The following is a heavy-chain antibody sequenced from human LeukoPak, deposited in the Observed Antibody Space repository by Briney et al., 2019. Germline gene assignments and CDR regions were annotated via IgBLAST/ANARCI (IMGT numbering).Heavy chain of an antibody. D-gene: IGHD3-10*01. CDR3: ARHPVLLWFGESYYFDY. J-gene: IGHJ4*02. CDR1: GGSFTKFW. CDR2: IYPADSDT. V-gene: IGHV5-51*01. Sequence: GESLKISCEGSGGSFTKFWIGWVRQMPGKGLELMGIIYPADSDTRYSPSFQGQVTISADKSISTAYLQWSSLKASDTAMYYCARHPVLLWFGESYYFDYWGQGTLVTVSS.